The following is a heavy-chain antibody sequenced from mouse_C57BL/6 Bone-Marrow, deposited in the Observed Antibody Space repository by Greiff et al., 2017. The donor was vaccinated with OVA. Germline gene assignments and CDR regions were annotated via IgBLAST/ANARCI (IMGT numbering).Heavy chain of an antibody. CDR1: GYTFTSYW. Sequence: QVHVKQPGAELVRPGSSVKLSCKASGYTFTSYWMHWVKQRPIQGLEWIGNIDPSDSETHYNQKFKDKATLTVDKSSSTAYMQLSSLTSEDSAVYYCARGWLLRPFAYWGQGTLVTVSA. J-gene: IGHJ3*01. CDR2: IDPSDSET. CDR3: ARGWLLRPFAY. D-gene: IGHD2-3*01. V-gene: IGHV1-52*01.